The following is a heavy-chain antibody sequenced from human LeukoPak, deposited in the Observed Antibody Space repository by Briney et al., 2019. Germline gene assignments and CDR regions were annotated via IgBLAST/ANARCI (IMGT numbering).Heavy chain of an antibody. CDR3: ARTVTASGMDV. D-gene: IGHD2-21*02. CDR2: LWYDGSNK. J-gene: IGHJ6*02. Sequence: GRSLRLSCAASGFTFSSYGMHWVRQAPGKGLEWVAVLWYDGSNKYYADSVKGRFTISRDNSKNTLYLQMNSLRAEDTAVYYCARTVTASGMDVWCQGTTVTVSS. V-gene: IGHV3-33*01. CDR1: GFTFSSYG.